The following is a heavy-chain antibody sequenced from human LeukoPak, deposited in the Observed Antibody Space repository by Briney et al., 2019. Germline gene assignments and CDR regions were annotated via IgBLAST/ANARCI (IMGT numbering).Heavy chain of an antibody. CDR3: AKSGYSKPKEPGFDP. D-gene: IGHD4-11*01. V-gene: IGHV3-23*01. CDR1: GFTFSSYA. Sequence: PGGSLRLSCAASGFTFSSYAMSWVGQAPGKGLEWVSAISGSGGSTYYADSVKGRFTISRDNSKNTLYLQMNSLRAEDTAVYYCAKSGYSKPKEPGFDPWGQGTLVTVSS. J-gene: IGHJ5*02. CDR2: ISGSGGST.